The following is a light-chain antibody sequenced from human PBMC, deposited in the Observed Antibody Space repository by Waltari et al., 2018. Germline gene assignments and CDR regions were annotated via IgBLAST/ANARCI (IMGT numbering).Light chain of an antibody. Sequence: DIQMTQSPSSLSASIGDRVLITRRASQTVTSDLHWYQQRPGKPPKLLIYSASTLQRGVSSRFSGSGSGTDFTLTINNLQPDDFATYFCQQNYASPFTFGQGTKLDMK. J-gene: IGKJ2*01. CDR1: QTVTSD. CDR2: SAS. CDR3: QQNYASPFT. V-gene: IGKV1-39*01.